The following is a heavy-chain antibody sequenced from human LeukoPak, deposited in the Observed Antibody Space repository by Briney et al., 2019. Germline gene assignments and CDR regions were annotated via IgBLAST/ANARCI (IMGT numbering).Heavy chain of an antibody. CDR2: IYYSGST. CDR1: GGSISSYY. Sequence: SETLSLTCAVSGGSISSYYWSWIRQPPGKGLEWIGYIYYSGSTNYNPSLKSRVTISVDTSKNQFSLKLSSVTAADTAVYYCARQVAHVWGSSEDAFGIWGQGTMVTVSS. D-gene: IGHD3-16*01. CDR3: ARQVAHVWGSSEDAFGI. J-gene: IGHJ3*02. V-gene: IGHV4-59*01.